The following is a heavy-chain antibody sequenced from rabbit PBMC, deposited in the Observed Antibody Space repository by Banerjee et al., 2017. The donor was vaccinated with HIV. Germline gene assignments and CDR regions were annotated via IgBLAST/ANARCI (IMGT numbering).Heavy chain of an antibody. V-gene: IGHV1S45*01. J-gene: IGHJ4*01. CDR2: IDTGSRGYT. CDR3: AREDAGAYPFKL. CDR1: GFDFSSYYY. D-gene: IGHD4-2*01. Sequence: QEQLVESGGGLVQPGGSLTLSCKASGFDFSSYYYMCWVRQAPGKGLEWIACIDTGSRGYTWYASWAKGRFTISKTSSTAVTLQMTSLTAADTATYFCAREDAGAYPFKLWGPGTLVTVS.